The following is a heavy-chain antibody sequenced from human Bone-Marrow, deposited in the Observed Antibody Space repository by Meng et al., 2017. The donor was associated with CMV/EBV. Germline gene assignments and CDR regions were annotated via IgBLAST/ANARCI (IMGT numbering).Heavy chain of an antibody. CDR1: GVTFSRYV. CDR3: AKNSRPIDY. D-gene: IGHD4-23*01. V-gene: IGHV3-23*01. J-gene: IGHJ4*02. CDR2: ISTYGGTT. Sequence: LSWAAYGVTFSRYVMPWVRQAPGRGLGWVSTISTYGGTTYYTDSVKGRFIISRDNSTNTLYLQMTSLRAEDTAVYFCAKNSRPIDYWGQGTLVTVSS.